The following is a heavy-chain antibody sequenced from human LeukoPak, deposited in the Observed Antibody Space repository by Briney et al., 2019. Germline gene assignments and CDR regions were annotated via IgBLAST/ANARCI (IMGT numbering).Heavy chain of an antibody. CDR3: ASTEWNYAR. CDR1: GGSISSYY. V-gene: IGHV4-59*08. CDR2: IHYSGST. D-gene: IGHD1-7*01. J-gene: IGHJ4*02. Sequence: PSETRSLTCTVSGGSISSYYWSWMRQPPGKGLEWIGYIHYSGSTNYNPSLKSRVTISLDTSRTQFSLKLTSVTAADTAVYYCASTEWNYARWGQGTLVTVSS.